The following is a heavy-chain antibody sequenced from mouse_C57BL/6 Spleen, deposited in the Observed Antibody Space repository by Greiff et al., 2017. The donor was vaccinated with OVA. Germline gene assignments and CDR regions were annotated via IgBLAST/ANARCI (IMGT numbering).Heavy chain of an antibody. V-gene: IGHV5-17*01. J-gene: IGHJ1*03. CDR2: ISRGSSTI. CDR1: GFTFSDYG. Sequence: EVHLVESGAGLVKPGGSLKLSCAASGFTFSDYGMHWVRQAPEQGLEWVAYISRGSSTIYYADTVKGRFTISRDKAKNPLFLQLTSLRSEDTAMYYCARNWYVDVWGTGTTVTVSS. CDR3: ARNWYVDV.